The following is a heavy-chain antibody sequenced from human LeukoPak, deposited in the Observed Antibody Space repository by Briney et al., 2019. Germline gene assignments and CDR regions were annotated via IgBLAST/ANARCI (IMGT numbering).Heavy chain of an antibody. Sequence: GGSLRLSCAASGFTLSSYGMHWVRQARGKGLEWVAFIRYDGSNKYYADSVKGRFTISRDNSKNTLYLQMNSLRAEDTAVYYCAKDLTMIVVNDAFDIWGQGTMVTVSS. CDR1: GFTLSSYG. D-gene: IGHD3-22*01. CDR3: AKDLTMIVVNDAFDI. V-gene: IGHV3-30*02. CDR2: IRYDGSNK. J-gene: IGHJ3*02.